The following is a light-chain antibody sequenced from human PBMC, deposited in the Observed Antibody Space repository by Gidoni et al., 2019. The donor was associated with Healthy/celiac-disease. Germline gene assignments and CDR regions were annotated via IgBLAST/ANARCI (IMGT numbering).Light chain of an antibody. CDR3: QVWDSSSDHVV. CDR1: NIGSKS. Sequence: SYVLAQPPSVSVAPRQTARITWGGNNIGSKSVHWYQQKPGQAPVLVVYDDSDRASGIPERFSGSNSGNPATLTISRVEAGDEAVYYCQVWDSSSDHVVFGGGTKLTVL. CDR2: DDS. J-gene: IGLJ2*01. V-gene: IGLV3-21*02.